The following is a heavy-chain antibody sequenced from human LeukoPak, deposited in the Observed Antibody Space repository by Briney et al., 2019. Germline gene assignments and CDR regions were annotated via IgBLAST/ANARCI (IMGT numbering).Heavy chain of an antibody. J-gene: IGHJ3*02. Sequence: ASETLSLTCTVSGGSISSYYWSWIRQPPGKGLEWIGYIYYSGSTNYNPSLKSRVTISVDTSKNQFSLKLSSVTAADTAVYYCARRYQPYDAFDIWGQGTMVTVSS. V-gene: IGHV4-59*01. CDR1: GGSISSYY. CDR2: IYYSGST. D-gene: IGHD2-2*01. CDR3: ARRYQPYDAFDI.